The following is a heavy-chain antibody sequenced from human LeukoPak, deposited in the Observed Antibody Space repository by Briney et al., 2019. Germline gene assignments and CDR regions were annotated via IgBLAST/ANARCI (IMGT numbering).Heavy chain of an antibody. D-gene: IGHD6-19*01. CDR3: ARHATGSGWYYFDY. J-gene: IGHJ4*02. CDR2: IYYSGST. V-gene: IGHV4-39*01. Sequence: SETLSLTCTVSGGSISSGGYYWGWIRQPPGKGLEWIGSIYYSGSTYYNPSLKSRVTISVDTSKNQFSLKLSSVTAADTAVYYCARHATGSGWYYFDYWGQGTLVTVSS. CDR1: GGSISSGGYY.